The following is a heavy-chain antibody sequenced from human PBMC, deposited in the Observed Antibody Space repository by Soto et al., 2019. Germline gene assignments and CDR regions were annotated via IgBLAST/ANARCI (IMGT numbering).Heavy chain of an antibody. D-gene: IGHD6-13*01. CDR3: ARGIAPYYFDY. Sequence: GVPVEVYWKAAGYALTSYARHWVRQAPGQRLEWMGWINAGNGNTKYSQKFQGRVTITRDTSASTAYMELSSLRSEDTAVYYCARGIAPYYFDYWGQGTLVTVSS. CDR1: GYALTSYA. V-gene: IGHV1-3*01. CDR2: INAGNGNT. J-gene: IGHJ4*02.